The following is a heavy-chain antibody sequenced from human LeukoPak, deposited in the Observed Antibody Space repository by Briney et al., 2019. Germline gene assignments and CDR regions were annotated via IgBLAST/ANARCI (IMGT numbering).Heavy chain of an antibody. D-gene: IGHD3-22*01. CDR2: IHPSDYNT. CDR1: GNGFSNYW. V-gene: IGHV5-51*01. J-gene: IGHJ5*02. Sequence: GESLKISCRASGNGFSNYWIGWVRQMPGKGLEWMGIIHPSDYNTLYTPSSQGQITISADKSINTTYLQLSSLPASDTAIYYCVRCHYYDTGFAPWGQGTLVTVSS. CDR3: VRCHYYDTGFAP.